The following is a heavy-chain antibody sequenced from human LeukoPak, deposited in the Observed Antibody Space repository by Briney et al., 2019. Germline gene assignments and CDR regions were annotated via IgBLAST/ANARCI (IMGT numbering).Heavy chain of an antibody. J-gene: IGHJ4*02. D-gene: IGHD3-16*02. CDR3: AKDRGYDYVWGSYRDMGFDY. Sequence: GGSLRLSCAASGFTFSSYAMSWVRQAPGKGLEWVSAISGSGGSTYYADSVKGRFTISRDNSKNTLYLQMNSLRAEDTAVYYCAKDRGYDYVWGSYRDMGFDYWGQGTLLTVPS. CDR2: ISGSGGST. CDR1: GFTFSSYA. V-gene: IGHV3-23*01.